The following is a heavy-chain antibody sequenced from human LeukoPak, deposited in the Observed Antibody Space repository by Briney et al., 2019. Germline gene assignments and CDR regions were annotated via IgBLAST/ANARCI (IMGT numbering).Heavy chain of an antibody. J-gene: IGHJ4*02. CDR3: AHRPPIPPDDYGTSSYYRY. V-gene: IGHV2-5*01. CDR2: ISWTDDK. D-gene: IGHD3-10*01. Sequence: SGPTLAKPTHTLTLTFNFSGFSLTTSEGGVGWIRQPPGKALESLALISWTDDKRYRPSLKSRLTITKDTSKTQGALTMNNMDPVATATYFCAHRPPIPPDDYGTSSYYRYWGQGTLVTVSS. CDR1: GFSLTTSEGG.